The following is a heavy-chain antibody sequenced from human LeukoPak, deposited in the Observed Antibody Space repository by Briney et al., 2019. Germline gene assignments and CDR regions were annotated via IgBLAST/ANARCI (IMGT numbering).Heavy chain of an antibody. V-gene: IGHV4-34*01. CDR1: GGSFSGYY. D-gene: IGHD5-24*01. CDR3: ARHGERGWLQ. Sequence: SETLSLTCAVYGGSFSGYYWSWIRQPPGKGLEWIGEINHSGSTNYNPSLKSRVTISVDTSKNQFSLKLSSVTAADTAVYYCARHGERGWLQWGQGTLVTVSS. J-gene: IGHJ4*02. CDR2: INHSGST.